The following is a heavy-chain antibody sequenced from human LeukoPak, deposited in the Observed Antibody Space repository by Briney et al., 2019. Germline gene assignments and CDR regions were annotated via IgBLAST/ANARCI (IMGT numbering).Heavy chain of an antibody. Sequence: PSETLSLTCGDSRYSINIGFSWAWTGQLPGRGLDWVATFYSTGDTYFIPSLRSGVDPSLDTSENKFSIKLNSVSAADTAVYYCASSFIVAGHKFDDWGQGAQVIASS. CDR1: RYSINIGFS. J-gene: IGHJ4*02. D-gene: IGHD5-12*01. CDR3: ASSFIVAGHKFDD. V-gene: IGHV4-38-2*01. CDR2: FYSTGDT.